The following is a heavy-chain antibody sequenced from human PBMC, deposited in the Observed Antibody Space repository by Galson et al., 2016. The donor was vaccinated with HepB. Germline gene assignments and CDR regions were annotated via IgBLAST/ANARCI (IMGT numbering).Heavy chain of an antibody. CDR3: AKLDCGRDCPRDD. D-gene: IGHD2-21*02. CDR2: ISYDGGDK. J-gene: IGHJ4*02. Sequence: SLRLSCAASGFTFRRYGMHWVRQAPGKGLEWVAVISYDGGDKQYADSVKGRFTVSRDNSKNTLFLQMNSLRVEDTAVYYCAKLDCGRDCPRDDWGQGTLVTVSS. V-gene: IGHV3-30*18. CDR1: GFTFRRYG.